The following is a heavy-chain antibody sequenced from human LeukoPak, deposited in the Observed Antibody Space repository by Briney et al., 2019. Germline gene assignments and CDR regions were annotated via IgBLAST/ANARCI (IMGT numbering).Heavy chain of an antibody. V-gene: IGHV3-11*05. CDR3: ARVTFGDSIPGY. J-gene: IGHJ4*02. D-gene: IGHD3-10*01. Sequence: GGSLRLSCAASGFTFSDYYMTWIRQAPGKGLEWVSYISGSRTYTNYADSVKGRFTISRDNAKSSLYLQMYSLRAEDTAVYYCARVTFGDSIPGYWGQGTLVTDSS. CDR1: GFTFSDYY. CDR2: ISGSRTYT.